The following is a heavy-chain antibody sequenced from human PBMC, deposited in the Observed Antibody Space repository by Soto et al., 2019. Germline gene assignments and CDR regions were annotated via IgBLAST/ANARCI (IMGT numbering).Heavy chain of an antibody. CDR2: ISGSGGTT. CDR1: GFTFSNYA. J-gene: IGHJ4*02. CDR3: ARNRSIKDVGSWFDY. V-gene: IGHV3-23*01. Sequence: GGSLRLSCAASGFTFSNYAMSWVRQAPGKGLEWVSTISGSGGTTYYADSVKGRFTISRDNSKNTLYLQMKSLSADDTALYYCARNRSIKDVGSWFDYWGQGTLVTVSS. D-gene: IGHD3-10*01.